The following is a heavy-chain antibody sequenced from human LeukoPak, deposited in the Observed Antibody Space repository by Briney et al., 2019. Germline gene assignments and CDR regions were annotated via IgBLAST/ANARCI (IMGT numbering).Heavy chain of an antibody. CDR3: ARGPNHYYYMDF. D-gene: IGHD2-8*01. CDR1: GYSFTGYY. J-gene: IGHJ6*03. Sequence: ASVKVSCKASGYSFTGYYIHWVRQAPGQGLEWMGWINPDGDVTKSAQKFQGRVTMTTDKSINTVFMELSGLTSDDTALYYCARGPNHYYYMDFWGKGTTVSVSS. V-gene: IGHV1-2*02. CDR2: INPDGDVT.